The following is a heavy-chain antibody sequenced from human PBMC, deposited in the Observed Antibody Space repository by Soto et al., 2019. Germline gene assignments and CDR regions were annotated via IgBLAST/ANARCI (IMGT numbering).Heavy chain of an antibody. J-gene: IGHJ6*03. CDR2: IYSGGST. Sequence: GGSLRLSCAASGFTASSNYMSWVRQAPGKGLEWVSVIYSGGSTYYADSVKGRFTISRHNSKNTLYLQMNSLRAEDTAVYYCARDLNYYMDVWGKGTTVTVSS. CDR3: ARDLNYYMDV. V-gene: IGHV3-53*04. CDR1: GFTASSNY.